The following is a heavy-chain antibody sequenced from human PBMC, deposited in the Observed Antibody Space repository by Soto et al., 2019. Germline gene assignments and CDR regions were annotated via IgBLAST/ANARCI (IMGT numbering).Heavy chain of an antibody. CDR3: ASFRIAAREYCGMDV. Sequence: PSETLSLTCTVSGDSVSSGSPYWNYIRQPPGKGLEWIGYIYYRGSPNYNPSLKSRVTISLDTSKNQFSLKVTSVTAADTAVYYCASFRIAAREYCGMDVWGQGTPVTVSS. CDR1: GDSVSSGSPY. V-gene: IGHV4-61*01. J-gene: IGHJ6*02. D-gene: IGHD6-6*01. CDR2: IYYRGSP.